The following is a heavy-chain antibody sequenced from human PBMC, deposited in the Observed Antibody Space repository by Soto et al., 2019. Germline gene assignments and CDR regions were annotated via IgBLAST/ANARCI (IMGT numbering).Heavy chain of an antibody. V-gene: IGHV4-39*01. D-gene: IGHD3-22*01. CDR3: ARRNSGYGYFDY. CDR2: IYYSGST. CDR1: GGSISSSSYF. Sequence: SETLSLTCSVSGGSISSSSYFWGWIRQPPGKGLEWIANIYYSGSTYYNPSLKSRVTISVDTSKNQFSLKLSSVTAADTAVYYCARRNSGYGYFDYWGQGTPVTVSS. J-gene: IGHJ4*02.